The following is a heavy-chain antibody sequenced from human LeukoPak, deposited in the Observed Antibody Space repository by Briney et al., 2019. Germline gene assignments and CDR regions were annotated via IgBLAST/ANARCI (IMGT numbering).Heavy chain of an antibody. CDR2: INPNSGGT. CDR1: GYTFTGYY. V-gene: IGHV1-2*04. J-gene: IGHJ4*02. CDR3: AIPGYSYGLDFDY. D-gene: IGHD5-18*01. Sequence: ASVKVSCKASGYTFTGYYMHWVRLAPGQGLEWMGWINPNSGGTNYAQKFQGWVTMTRDTSISTAYMELSRLRSDDTAVYYCAIPGYSYGLDFDYWGQGTLVTVSS.